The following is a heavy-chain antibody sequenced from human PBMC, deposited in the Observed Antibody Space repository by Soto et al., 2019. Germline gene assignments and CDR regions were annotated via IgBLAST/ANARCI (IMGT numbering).Heavy chain of an antibody. D-gene: IGHD6-19*01. J-gene: IGHJ4*02. CDR2: ISNSGGTT. CDR3: AKDREGTVADYFDY. CDR1: GFTFSNYA. V-gene: IGHV3-23*01. Sequence: GGSLRLSCAASGFTFSNYAMSWVRQAPGKGLEWVSSISNSGGTTYYTDSVKGRFTISRDNSKNTMYLQMSSLRAEDTAFYYCAKDREGTVADYFDYWGQGTLVTVSS.